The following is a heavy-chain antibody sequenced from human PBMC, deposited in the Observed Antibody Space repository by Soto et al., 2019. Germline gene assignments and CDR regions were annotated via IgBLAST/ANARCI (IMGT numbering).Heavy chain of an antibody. CDR3: ASEIMPLTNDGYFDL. Sequence: QVQLQESGPGLVKPSETLSLTCTVSGGSISGGVHSWSWIRQPPGKGLGWIGHIFDSGSTYYNPSLKSRLTISVDTSKNQFSLRLSSVTAADTAVYYCASEIMPLTNDGYFDLWGRGTLVTVSS. V-gene: IGHV4-30-4*01. D-gene: IGHD2-8*01. J-gene: IGHJ2*01. CDR2: IFDSGST. CDR1: GGSISGGVHS.